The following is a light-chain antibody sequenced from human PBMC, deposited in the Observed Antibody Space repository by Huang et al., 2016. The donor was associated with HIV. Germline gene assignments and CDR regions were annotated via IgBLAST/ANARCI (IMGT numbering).Light chain of an antibody. CDR3: QQSYNIPWT. V-gene: IGKV1-39*01. CDR1: QIINRY. CDR2: GAS. J-gene: IGKJ2*01. Sequence: DIQMTQAPSSLSAPVGDRVIITCRASQIINRYLNWYQLMSGRAPKLLISGASTLQGGVSPRFSGSGSGTDFTLTITDVQPEDSATYFCQQSYNIPWTFGQGTLLEI.